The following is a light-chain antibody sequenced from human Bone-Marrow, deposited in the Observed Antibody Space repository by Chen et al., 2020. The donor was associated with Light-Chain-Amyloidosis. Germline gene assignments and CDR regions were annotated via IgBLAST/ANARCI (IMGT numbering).Light chain of an antibody. CDR2: DTS. CDR1: QSVSNY. V-gene: IGKV3-11*01. Sequence: EIVLTQSPATLSLSPGERATLSCRASQSVSNYLAWYQQRPGQAPRLLIYDTSNRAPGIPARFSGRGSGTDFNLTISSLQPEDFAIYYCQQRQAWPITFGGGTNVEIK. CDR3: QQRQAWPIT. J-gene: IGKJ4*01.